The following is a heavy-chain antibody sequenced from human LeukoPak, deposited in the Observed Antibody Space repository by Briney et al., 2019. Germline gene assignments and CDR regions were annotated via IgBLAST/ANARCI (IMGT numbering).Heavy chain of an antibody. D-gene: IGHD2-21*01. V-gene: IGHV3-7*01. CDR2: IRQDGSET. J-gene: IGHJ4*02. CDR1: GFTFSDYW. Sequence: GGSLRLSCAASGFTFSDYWMNWVRQAPGKRLEWVANIRQDGSETYYADSVKGRFTISRDNAKNSLYLQMNYLRAEDTAVYYCARLIDYWGQGTLVTVSS. CDR3: ARLIDY.